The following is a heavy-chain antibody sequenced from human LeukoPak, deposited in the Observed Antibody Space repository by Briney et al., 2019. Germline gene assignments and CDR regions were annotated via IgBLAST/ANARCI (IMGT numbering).Heavy chain of an antibody. CDR1: GGSISSYY. CDR3: ARGRDYYDSGGYTS. V-gene: IGHV4-59*01. CDR2: IYYSGST. D-gene: IGHD3-22*01. J-gene: IGHJ5*02. Sequence: PSETLSLTCTVSGGSISSYYWSWIRQPPGKGLEWIGYIYYSGSTKYNPSLKSRVTISVDTSKNQFSLKLSSVTAADTAVYYCARGRDYYDSGGYTSWGQGTLVTVSS.